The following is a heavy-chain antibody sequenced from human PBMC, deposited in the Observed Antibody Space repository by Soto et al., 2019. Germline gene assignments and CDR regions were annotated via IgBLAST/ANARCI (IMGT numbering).Heavy chain of an antibody. CDR2: INGANGNT. CDR3: ARGKGMEENYYYPGMDV. D-gene: IGHD1-1*01. CDR1: GYSFSTYS. V-gene: IGHV1-3*01. J-gene: IGHJ6*02. Sequence: QVQVVQSGAEVKKPGASVKVSCKASGYSFSTYSMHWVRQAPGQGLEWMGWINGANGNTRYSQKFKDRVSISRDTPASTGDMEMSSLRSEDTAVYYCARGKGMEENYYYPGMDVWGPGTTVIVSS.